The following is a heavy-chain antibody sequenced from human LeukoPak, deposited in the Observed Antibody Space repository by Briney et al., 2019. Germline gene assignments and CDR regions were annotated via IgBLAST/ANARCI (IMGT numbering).Heavy chain of an antibody. V-gene: IGHV3-9*01. CDR1: GFTFDDYA. CDR3: ARGRWFGESPFDY. Sequence: GGSLRLSCAASGFTFDDYAMHWVRQAPGKGLEWVSGISWNSGSIGYADSVKGRFTISRDNAKNSLYLQMNSLRGEDTALYYCARGRWFGESPFDYWGQGTLVTASS. D-gene: IGHD3-10*01. J-gene: IGHJ4*02. CDR2: ISWNSGSI.